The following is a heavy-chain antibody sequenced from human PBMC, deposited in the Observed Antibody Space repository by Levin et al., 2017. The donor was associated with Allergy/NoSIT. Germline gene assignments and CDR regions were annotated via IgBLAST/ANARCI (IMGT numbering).Heavy chain of an antibody. CDR1: GYSFTSYW. CDR3: ARRGTRDYYYYMDV. V-gene: IGHV5-51*01. D-gene: IGHD1-1*01. J-gene: IGHJ6*03. CDR2: IYPGDSDT. Sequence: GGSLRLSCQGSGYSFTSYWIGWVRQMPGKGLEWMGIIYPGDSDTRYSPSFQGQVTTSADTSISTAYLPWSSLQASDTAIYYGARRGTRDYYYYMDVWGKGTTVTVAS.